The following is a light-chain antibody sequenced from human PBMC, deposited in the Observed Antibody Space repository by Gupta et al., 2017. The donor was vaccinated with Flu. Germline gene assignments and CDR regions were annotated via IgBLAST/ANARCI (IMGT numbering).Light chain of an antibody. CDR3: QHEFRDAPMYT. CDR1: HSGRNTY. J-gene: IGKJ2*01. CDR2: GRS. V-gene: IGKV3-20*01. Sequence: LSLSPGERDTASCRASHSGRNTYLDWYKQKPGEAPRRLIFGRSSRAKCSTDSCSGSGDGTDLFISIIRREAEDFDVYYCQHEFRDAPMYTFGQGTKVEIK.